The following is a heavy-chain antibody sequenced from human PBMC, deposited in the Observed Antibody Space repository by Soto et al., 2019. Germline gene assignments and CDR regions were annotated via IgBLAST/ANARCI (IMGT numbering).Heavy chain of an antibody. J-gene: IGHJ4*02. V-gene: IGHV4-59*01. CDR1: GGSISSYY. D-gene: IGHD3-9*01. CDR2: IYYSGST. Sequence: SETLSLTCTVSGGSISSYYWSWIRQPPGKGLEWIGHIYYSGSTNYNPSLKSRVTISVDTSKNQFSLKLSSVTAADTAVYYCARVHYDILTGYLYYFDYWGQGTLVTVSS. CDR3: ARVHYDILTGYLYYFDY.